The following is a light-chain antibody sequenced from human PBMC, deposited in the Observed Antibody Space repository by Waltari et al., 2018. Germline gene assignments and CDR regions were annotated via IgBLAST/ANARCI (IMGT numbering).Light chain of an antibody. CDR1: QSLLHSNGYHY. V-gene: IGKV2-28*01. J-gene: IGKJ2*01. CDR2: LGS. CDR3: QESYGLPYT. Sequence: DIVMTQSPLSLPVTPGEPASIPFRSSQSLLHSNGYHYLDWYLQKPGQSPQLLIYLGSNRASGVPDRFSGSGSGTDFTLTISSLQPEDFATYYCQESYGLPYTFGQGTKLEIK.